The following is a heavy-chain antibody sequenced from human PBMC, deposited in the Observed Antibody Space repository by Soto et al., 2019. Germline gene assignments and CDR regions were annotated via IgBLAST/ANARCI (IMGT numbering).Heavy chain of an antibody. CDR1: GYSITSGYY. V-gene: IGHV4-38-2*02. CDR3: ATDKRVTMVGGWFDP. CDR2: IYHDGKT. Sequence: SETLSLPCVISGYSITSGYYWGWVRQSPGKGLEWIGSIYHDGKTHYRPSLRSRLTISVDTSKNHFSMRLASVTAADTAVYYCATDKRVTMVGGWFDPWGQGILVTVSS. D-gene: IGHD3-10*01. J-gene: IGHJ5*02.